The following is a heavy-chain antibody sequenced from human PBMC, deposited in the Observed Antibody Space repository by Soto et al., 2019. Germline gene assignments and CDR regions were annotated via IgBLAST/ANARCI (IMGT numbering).Heavy chain of an antibody. CDR3: ARVDYYNSGGYSNSPLGVYNYGLDV. Sequence: QVQLVQSGAEVKKPGSSVKVSCKASGGTFRNEAISWVRQAPGQGLEWLGGIIPILGTTNYAQKLQGRVTRTADKATSIAYMELSSLRSEDTAVYYCARVDYYNSGGYSNSPLGVYNYGLDVWGQGTTVTVS. CDR2: IIPILGTT. J-gene: IGHJ6*02. CDR1: GGTFRNEA. V-gene: IGHV1-69*06. D-gene: IGHD3-10*01.